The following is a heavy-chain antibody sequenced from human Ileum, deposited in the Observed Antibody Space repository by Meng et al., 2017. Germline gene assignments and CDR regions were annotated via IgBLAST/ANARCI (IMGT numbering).Heavy chain of an antibody. V-gene: IGHV4-61*08. CDR3: ARDHWGSLDY. CDR2: AGT. D-gene: IGHD7-27*01. Sequence: QVPLQAAGPGLVGASGSLTLIFTVLGGSVSTSDYKWGWIRQPPGKGLDWIGYAGTNSNPSLKSRVTISVDTSKLQFSLKLPSVTAADTAVYYCARDHWGSLDYWGQGILVTVSA. J-gene: IGHJ4*02. CDR1: GGSVSTSDYK.